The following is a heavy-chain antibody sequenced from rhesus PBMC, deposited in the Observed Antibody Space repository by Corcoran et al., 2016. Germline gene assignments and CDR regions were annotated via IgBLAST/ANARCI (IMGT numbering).Heavy chain of an antibody. J-gene: IGHJ4*01. CDR1: GGSISGGYD. CDR3: ARRGSSSYGD. D-gene: IGHD6-43*01. CDR2: IYGRSGST. V-gene: IGHV4-76*01. Sequence: QVQLQESGPGLVKPSETLSLTCAVSGGSISGGYDWSWLRQPPGKGLGWIGYIYGRSGSTNYNPSLKNRVTISKDTSKNQFSLKLSSVTAADTAVYYCARRGSSSYGDWGQGVLVTVSS.